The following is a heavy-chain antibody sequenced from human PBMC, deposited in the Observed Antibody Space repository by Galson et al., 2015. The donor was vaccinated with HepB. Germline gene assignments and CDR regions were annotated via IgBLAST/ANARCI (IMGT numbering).Heavy chain of an antibody. D-gene: IGHD2-21*02. CDR2: ISAYNGNT. CDR1: GYTFTSYG. Sequence: SVKVSCKASGYTFTSYGISWVRPAPGQGLEWMGWISAYNGNTNYAQKLQGRVTMTTDTSTSTAYMELRSLRSDDTAVYYCAREAQYCGGDCSFDYWGQGTLVTVSS. J-gene: IGHJ4*02. CDR3: AREAQYCGGDCSFDY. V-gene: IGHV1-18*04.